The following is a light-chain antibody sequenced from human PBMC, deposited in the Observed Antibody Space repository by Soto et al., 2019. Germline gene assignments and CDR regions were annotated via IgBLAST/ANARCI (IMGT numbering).Light chain of an antibody. CDR3: QQYNTFSRA. J-gene: IGKJ1*01. Sequence: DIQMTQSPSPLSASVGDRVTITCRASQTISTRLAWYQQKPGKAPKLLIYAASTLDSGVPSRFSGSGSETDFTLTISGLQPDDFATYYCQQYNTFSRAFGQGTTVDI. CDR1: QTISTR. V-gene: IGKV1-5*01. CDR2: AAS.